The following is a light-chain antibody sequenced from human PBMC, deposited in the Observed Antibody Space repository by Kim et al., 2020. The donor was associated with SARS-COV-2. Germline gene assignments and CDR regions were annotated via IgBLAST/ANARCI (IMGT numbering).Light chain of an antibody. Sequence: GNTITISCTRTSCNSAYNYVQWDQQRPGSAPTTVIYEDSGRPSGVPDRFSGSIDTSSSSASLPLSGLKTEDEADYYCQSYDISNVIFGGGTQLTVL. J-gene: IGLJ2*01. CDR2: EDS. CDR3: QSYDISNVI. V-gene: IGLV6-57*03. CDR1: SCNSAYNY.